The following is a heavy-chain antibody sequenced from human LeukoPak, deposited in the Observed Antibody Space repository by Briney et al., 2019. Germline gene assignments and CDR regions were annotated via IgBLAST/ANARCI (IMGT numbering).Heavy chain of an antibody. CDR1: GGSFSGYY. V-gene: IGHV4-34*01. CDR3: ARGIIDYYYMDV. Sequence: PSETLSLTCAVYGGSFSGYYWSWIRQPPGKGLEWIGEINHSGSTNYNPSLKSRVTISVDTSKNQFSLKVSSVTAADTAVYYCARGIIDYYYMDVWGKGTTVTVSS. J-gene: IGHJ6*03. CDR2: INHSGST.